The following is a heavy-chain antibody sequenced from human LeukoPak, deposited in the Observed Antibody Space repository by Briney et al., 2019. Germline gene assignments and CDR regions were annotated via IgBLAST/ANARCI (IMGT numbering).Heavy chain of an antibody. CDR3: ASVVAAAGTGGWFDP. J-gene: IGHJ5*02. V-gene: IGHV4-34*01. CDR2: INHSGST. D-gene: IGHD6-13*01. CDR1: GGSFSGYY. Sequence: SETLSLTCAVYGGSFSGYYWSWIRQPPGKGLEWIGEINHSGSTNYNPSLKSRVTISVDTSKNQFSLKLSSVTAADTAVYYCASVVAAAGTGGWFDPWGQGTLVTVSS.